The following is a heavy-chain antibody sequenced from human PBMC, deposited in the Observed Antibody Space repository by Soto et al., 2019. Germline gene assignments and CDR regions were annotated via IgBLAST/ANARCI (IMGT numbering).Heavy chain of an antibody. Sequence: SVKVSCKASGGTFSSYAISWVRQAPGQGLEWMGGLIPIFGTANYAQKFQGRVTITADKSTSTAYMELSSLRSEDTAVYYCAREESYGSYYYYYGMDVWGQGTTVTVSS. CDR3: AREESYGSYYYYYGMDV. D-gene: IGHD5-18*01. CDR2: LIPIFGTA. CDR1: GGTFSSYA. J-gene: IGHJ6*02. V-gene: IGHV1-69*06.